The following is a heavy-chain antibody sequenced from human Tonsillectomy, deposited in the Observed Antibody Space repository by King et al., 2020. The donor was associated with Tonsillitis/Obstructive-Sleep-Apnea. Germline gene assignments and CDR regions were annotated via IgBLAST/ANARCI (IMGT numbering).Heavy chain of an antibody. D-gene: IGHD2/OR15-2a*01. J-gene: IGHJ3*02. CDR1: GGSISSYY. V-gene: IGHV4-59*01. CDR3: ARMEYMAGNAFDI. Sequence: QLQESGPGLVKPSETLSLTCTVSGGSISSYYWSWIRQPPGKGLEWIGYIYYSGSTNYNPYLKSRVTISVNTSKNQFSLKLSSVTAADTAVYYCARMEYMAGNAFDIWGQGTMVTVSS. CDR2: IYYSGST.